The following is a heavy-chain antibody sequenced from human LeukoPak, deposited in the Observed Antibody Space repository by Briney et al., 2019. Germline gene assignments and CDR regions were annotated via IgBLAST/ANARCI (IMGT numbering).Heavy chain of an antibody. CDR2: INPSGGST. V-gene: IGHV1-46*02. J-gene: IGHJ6*02. CDR3: ASELREYCSSTSCHGGDGMDV. D-gene: IGHD2-2*01. Sequence: ASVKVSCKASGYTFNSYGISWVRQAPGQGLEWMGIINPSGGSTSYAQKFQGRVTMTRDTSTSTVYMELSSLRSEDTAVYYCASELREYCSSTSCHGGDGMDVWGQGTTVTVSS. CDR1: GYTFNSYG.